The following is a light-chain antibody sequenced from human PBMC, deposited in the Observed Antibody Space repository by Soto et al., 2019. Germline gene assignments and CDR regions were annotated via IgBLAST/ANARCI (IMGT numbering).Light chain of an antibody. V-gene: IGKV1-5*03. J-gene: IGKJ1*01. Sequence: DIQMTQSPSTLSGSVGDRVTITCRASQTISSWLAWYQQKPGKAPKLLIYKASTLEGEVPSRFSGSGSETEFTLTINSLQPDYSATYYCQQYHTYWWTFGQGTKVDIK. CDR1: QTISSW. CDR2: KAS. CDR3: QQYHTYWWT.